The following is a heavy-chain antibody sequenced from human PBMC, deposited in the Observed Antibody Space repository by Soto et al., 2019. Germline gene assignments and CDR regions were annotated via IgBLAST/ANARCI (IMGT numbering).Heavy chain of an antibody. CDR1: GGSISSGDYY. D-gene: IGHD3-16*02. Sequence: SETLSLTCTVSGGSISSGDYYWSWIRQPPGKGLEWIGYIYYSGSTYYNPSLKSRVTISVDTSKNQFSLKLSSVTAADTAVYYCASYVWGSYRINDYWGQGTLVTVSS. J-gene: IGHJ4*02. CDR3: ASYVWGSYRINDY. V-gene: IGHV4-30-4*01. CDR2: IYYSGST.